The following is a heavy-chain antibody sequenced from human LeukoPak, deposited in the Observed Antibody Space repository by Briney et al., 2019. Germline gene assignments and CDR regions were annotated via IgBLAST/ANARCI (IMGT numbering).Heavy chain of an antibody. D-gene: IGHD6-19*01. CDR2: ISLNSGSI. Sequence: GGSLRLSCAASGFSFDDYAMRWVRQAPGKGLAWVSGISLNSGSIHYADSVKGRFTISRDNAKNSLYLRINSLRAEDAALYYCGKDIPRTGVAGTHYYGMDVWGQGTTGTVSS. J-gene: IGHJ6*02. CDR3: GKDIPRTGVAGTHYYGMDV. CDR1: GFSFDDYA. V-gene: IGHV3-9*01.